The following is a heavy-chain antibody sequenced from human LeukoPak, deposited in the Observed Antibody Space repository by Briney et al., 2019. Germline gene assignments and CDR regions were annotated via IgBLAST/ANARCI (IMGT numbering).Heavy chain of an antibody. D-gene: IGHD3-16*01. J-gene: IGHJ6*03. CDR3: ARLRRSYYYYYYMDV. V-gene: IGHV4-59*08. CDR2: IYYSGST. Sequence: SETLSLTCTVSGGSISSYYWSWIRQPPGKGLEWIGYIYYSGSTNYNPSLKSRVTISVDTSKNQFSLKLSSVTAADTAVYYCARLRRSYYYYYYMDVWGKGTTVTISS. CDR1: GGSISSYY.